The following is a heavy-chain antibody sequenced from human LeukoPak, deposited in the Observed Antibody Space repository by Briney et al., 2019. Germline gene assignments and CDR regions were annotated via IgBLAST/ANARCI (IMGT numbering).Heavy chain of an antibody. V-gene: IGHV3-11*04. CDR2: ISSSGSTI. Sequence: PGGSLRLSCAASGFTVSSNYMSWVRQAPGKGLEWVSYISSSGSTIYYADSVKGRFTISRDNAKNSLYLQMNSLRAEDTAVYYCARGGVLRYFDWLLYPPSFDPWGQGTLVTVSS. J-gene: IGHJ5*02. CDR3: ARGGVLRYFDWLLYPPSFDP. CDR1: GFTVSSNY. D-gene: IGHD3-9*01.